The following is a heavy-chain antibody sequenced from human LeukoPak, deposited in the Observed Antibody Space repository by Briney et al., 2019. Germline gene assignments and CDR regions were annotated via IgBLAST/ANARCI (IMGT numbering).Heavy chain of an antibody. Sequence: HPGGSLRLSCAASGFSFSSNSMNWVRQAPGKGLEWVASIKQDGSEKYYVDSVKGRFTISRDNAKNSLYLQMNSLRAEDTAVYYCARDGSSSWYEGYYGMDVWGQGTTVTVSS. CDR2: IKQDGSEK. V-gene: IGHV3-7*01. CDR3: ARDGSSSWYEGYYGMDV. J-gene: IGHJ6*02. D-gene: IGHD6-13*01. CDR1: GFSFSSNS.